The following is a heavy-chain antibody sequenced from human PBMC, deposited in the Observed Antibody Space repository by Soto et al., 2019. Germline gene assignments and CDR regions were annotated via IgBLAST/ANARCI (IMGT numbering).Heavy chain of an antibody. Sequence: PGGSLRLSCAASGFTFSSYAMSWVRQAPGKGLEWVSSINAVDEYTKYADSVKGRFTISRDNPKNTVTLQMNSLRDEDTAVYYCTKNFYFDSWGQGTLVTVSS. CDR1: GFTFSSYA. CDR3: TKNFYFDS. CDR2: INAVDEYT. J-gene: IGHJ4*02. V-gene: IGHV3-23*01.